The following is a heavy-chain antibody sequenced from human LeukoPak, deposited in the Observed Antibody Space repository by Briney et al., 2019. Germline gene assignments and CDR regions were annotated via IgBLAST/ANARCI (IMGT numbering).Heavy chain of an antibody. CDR1: GFTFSSHA. D-gene: IGHD2-2*01. V-gene: IGHV3-23*01. CDR2: ISGSGGST. J-gene: IGHJ4*02. Sequence: AGGSLRLSCAASGFTFSSHAMSWVRQAPGKGLEWVSAISGSGGSTYYADSVKGRFTISRDNSKNTLYLQMNSLRAEDTAVYYCAKDGRDGIVVVPAATTPYFDYWGQGTLVTVSS. CDR3: AKDGRDGIVVVPAATTPYFDY.